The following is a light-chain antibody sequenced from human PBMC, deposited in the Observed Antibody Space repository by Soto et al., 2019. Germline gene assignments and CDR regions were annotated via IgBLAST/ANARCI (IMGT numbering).Light chain of an antibody. J-gene: IGKJ2*01. V-gene: IGKV3-20*01. CDR1: QSVSSSY. CDR3: QQYRSSPAYM. Sequence: EIVLTQSPGTLSLSPGERATLSCRASQSVSSSYLAWYQQKPGQAPRLLIYGASSKATGIPDRFSGSGSGTHFAHPIRSLEPEAFAVQYCQQYRSSPAYMFGQGTQRQIK. CDR2: GAS.